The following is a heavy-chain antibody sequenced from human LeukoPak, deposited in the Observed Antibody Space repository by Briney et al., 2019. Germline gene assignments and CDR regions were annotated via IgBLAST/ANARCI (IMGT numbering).Heavy chain of an antibody. V-gene: IGHV4-59*12. CDR2: IYYSGIS. D-gene: IGHD3-22*01. Sequence: SETLSLTCTVSGGSISSYYWSWIRQPPGKGLEWIGNIYYSGISNYNPSLKSRVTISVDTSKNQFSLKLSSVTAADTAVYYCAREGGCYYDSSGYRLFDYWGQGTLVTVSS. J-gene: IGHJ4*02. CDR3: AREGGCYYDSSGYRLFDY. CDR1: GGSISSYY.